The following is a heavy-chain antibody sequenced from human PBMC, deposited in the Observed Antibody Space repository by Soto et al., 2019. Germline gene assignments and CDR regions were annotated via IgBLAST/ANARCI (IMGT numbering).Heavy chain of an antibody. D-gene: IGHD1-1*01. V-gene: IGHV3-23*01. Sequence: EVQLLESGGGLVQPVGSLRLSCAASGFTFSSYAMSWVRQAPGKGLEWVSAISGSGGSTYYADSVKGRFTISRDNSKNTLYLQMNSLRAEDTAVYYCAKDRGRWLQLIDYWGQGTLVTVSS. CDR3: AKDRGRWLQLIDY. J-gene: IGHJ4*02. CDR2: ISGSGGST. CDR1: GFTFSSYA.